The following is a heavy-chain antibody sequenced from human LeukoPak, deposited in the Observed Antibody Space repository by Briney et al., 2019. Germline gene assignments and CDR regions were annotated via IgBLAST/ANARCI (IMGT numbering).Heavy chain of an antibody. J-gene: IGHJ6*03. CDR1: GFTFSSYG. CDR3: AKGGGHYYYYMDV. V-gene: IGHV3-33*06. Sequence: GRSLRLSCAASGFTFSSYGMHWVRQAPGKGLEWVAVIRYNGSEKYYADSVKGRFTIPRDNSKNTLYLQMNSLRAEDTAVYYCAKGGGHYYYYMDVWGKGTTVTVSS. D-gene: IGHD3-10*01. CDR2: IRYNGSEK.